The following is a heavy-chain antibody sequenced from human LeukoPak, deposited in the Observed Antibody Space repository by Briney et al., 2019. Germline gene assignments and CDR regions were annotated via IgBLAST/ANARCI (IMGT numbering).Heavy chain of an antibody. V-gene: IGHV1-2*02. D-gene: IGHD3-16*02. CDR2: INPNSGGT. J-gene: IGHJ4*02. CDR3: ASYSWGSYRYTGY. Sequence: ASVKVSCKSSGYTFTGHYMHWVRQAPGQGLEWMGWINPNSGGTNYAQKFQGRVTMTRDTSISTAYMELSRLRSDDTAVYYCASYSWGSYRYTGYWGQGTLVTVSS. CDR1: GYTFTGHY.